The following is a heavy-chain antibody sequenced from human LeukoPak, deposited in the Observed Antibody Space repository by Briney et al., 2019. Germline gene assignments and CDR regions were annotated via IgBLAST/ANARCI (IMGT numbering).Heavy chain of an antibody. CDR3: AKGLGFFPRFYDFDY. D-gene: IGHD3-3*01. V-gene: IGHV3-30*02. CDR2: IRYDGSNK. Sequence: PRGSLRLSCAASGFTFSSYGMHWVRQAPGKGLEWVAFIRYDGSNKYYADSVKGRFTISRDNSKNTLYLQMNSLRAEDTAVYYCAKGLGFFPRFYDFDYWGRGTLVAVSS. J-gene: IGHJ4*02. CDR1: GFTFSSYG.